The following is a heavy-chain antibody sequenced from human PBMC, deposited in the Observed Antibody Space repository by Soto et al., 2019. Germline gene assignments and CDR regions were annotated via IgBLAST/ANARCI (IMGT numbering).Heavy chain of an antibody. D-gene: IGHD5-18*01. CDR2: IYYSGST. V-gene: IGHV4-30-4*01. CDR3: AREDKGLPIVTPPACSAMDA. CDR1: GGSISSGDYY. Sequence: SETLSLTCTISGGSISSGDYYWSWIRQPPGKSLEWIGYIYYSGSTYYNPSLKSRVTISVDTSKNQFSLQLSSVTAADTAVYYCAREDKGLPIVTPPACSAMDALCQETAVTISS. J-gene: IGHJ6*02.